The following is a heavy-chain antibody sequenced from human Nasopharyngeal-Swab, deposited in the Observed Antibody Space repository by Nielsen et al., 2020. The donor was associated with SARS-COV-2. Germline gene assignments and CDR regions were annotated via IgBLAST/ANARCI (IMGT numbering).Heavy chain of an antibody. CDR1: GFTFGNYW. V-gene: IGHV3-7*01. Sequence: GESLKISCAASGFTFGNYWMSWVRQAPGKRLEWVANIKQDGGEKNYVDSVKDRFTISRDNAKNSLYLQMNTLRVEDTAVYYCVRDVIATVTTPPDYWGQGTLVTVSS. D-gene: IGHD4-17*01. CDR3: VRDVIATVTTPPDY. J-gene: IGHJ4*02. CDR2: IKQDGGEK.